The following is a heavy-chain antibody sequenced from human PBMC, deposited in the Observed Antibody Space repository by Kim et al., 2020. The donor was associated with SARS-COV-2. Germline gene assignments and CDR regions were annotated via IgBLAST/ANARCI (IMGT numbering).Heavy chain of an antibody. V-gene: IGHV3-30*18. Sequence: GGSLRLSCAASGFTFSSYGMHWVRQAPGKGLEWVAVISYDGSNKYYADSVKGRFTISRDNSKNTLYLQMNSLRAEDTAVYYCAKDSEFAGGYCSGGSCYYFDYWGQGTLVTVSS. CDR2: ISYDGSNK. CDR3: AKDSEFAGGYCSGGSCYYFDY. D-gene: IGHD2-15*01. J-gene: IGHJ4*02. CDR1: GFTFSSYG.